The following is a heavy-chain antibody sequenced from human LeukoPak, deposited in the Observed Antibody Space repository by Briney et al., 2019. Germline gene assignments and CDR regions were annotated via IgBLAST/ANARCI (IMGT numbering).Heavy chain of an antibody. Sequence: GGSLRLSCAVSGFTFSSYWMSWVRQAPGKGLEWVANIRHDGSEKYYVDSVTGRFSISRDNAKNSLYLQMNSLRADDTAVYYCARENVDYDFWSGYPNWFDPWGQGTLVTVSS. V-gene: IGHV3-7*05. CDR2: IRHDGSEK. CDR3: ARENVDYDFWSGYPNWFDP. D-gene: IGHD3-3*01. J-gene: IGHJ5*02. CDR1: GFTFSSYW.